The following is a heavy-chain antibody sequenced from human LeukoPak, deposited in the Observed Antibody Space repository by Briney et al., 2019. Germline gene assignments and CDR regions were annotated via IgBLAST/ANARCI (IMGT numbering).Heavy chain of an antibody. CDR3: TTSPDAFDV. CDR1: GFTFDDFA. Sequence: GGSLRLSCTASGFTFDDFAMSWVRQAPGKGLEWVGLINSKANGGTTEYAASVKGRFTISTDDSKSIAYLHMNSLKNEDTAMYSCTTSPDAFDVWGQGTMVTVSS. J-gene: IGHJ3*01. CDR2: INSKANGGTT. V-gene: IGHV3-49*04.